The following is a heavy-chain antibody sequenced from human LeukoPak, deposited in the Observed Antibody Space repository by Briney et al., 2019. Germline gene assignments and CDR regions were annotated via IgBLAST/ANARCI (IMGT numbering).Heavy chain of an antibody. CDR1: GITFSSYR. V-gene: IGHV3-21*01. D-gene: IGHD3-9*01. CDR3: ARTYDILTGPFDY. Sequence: GGSLRLSCAASGITFSSYRMNWVRQAPGKGLEGVSSISSSSSYIYYADSVKGRFTISRDNAKNSLYLQMNSLRAEDTAVYYCARTYDILTGPFDYWGQGTLVTVSS. J-gene: IGHJ4*02. CDR2: ISSSSSYI.